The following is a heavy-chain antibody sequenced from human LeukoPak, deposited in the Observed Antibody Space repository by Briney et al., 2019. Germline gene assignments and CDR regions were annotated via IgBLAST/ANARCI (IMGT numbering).Heavy chain of an antibody. CDR3: ARYGDYVEETDD. V-gene: IGHV1-69*06. Sequence: SVKVSCKASGGTFSSYAISWVRQAPGQGLEWMGGIIPIFGTANYAQKFQGRVTITADKSTSTAYMELSSLRSEDTAVYYCARYGDYVEETDDWGQGTLVTVSS. CDR2: IIPIFGTA. J-gene: IGHJ4*02. D-gene: IGHD4-17*01. CDR1: GGTFSSYA.